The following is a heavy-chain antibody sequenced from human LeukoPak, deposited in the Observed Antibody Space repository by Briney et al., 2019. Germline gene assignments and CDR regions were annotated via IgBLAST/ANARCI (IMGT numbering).Heavy chain of an antibody. CDR2: IHGDGRT. CDR1: GVSISSSEW. Sequence: SETLSLTCAVSGVSISSSEWWIWVRQPPGQGLEWVGEIHGDGRTRYNPSLKSRVTMSIDYSKTQFSLKVSSVTAAATAIYYCGKTDIYFNPIDYWGPGSLVTVSS. D-gene: IGHD3-9*01. V-gene: IGHV4-4*02. CDR3: GKTDIYFNPIDY. J-gene: IGHJ4*02.